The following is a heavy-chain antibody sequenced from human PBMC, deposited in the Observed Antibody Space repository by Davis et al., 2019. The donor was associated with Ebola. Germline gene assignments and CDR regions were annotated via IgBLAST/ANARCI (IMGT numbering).Heavy chain of an antibody. CDR1: VITFSSYA. V-gene: IGHV3-23*01. CDR2: ISYSGGST. CDR3: ARSGLSFGVVKYHYGMDV. J-gene: IGHJ6*04. Sequence: GGSLRLSCTDSVITFSSYAMTWVRQAPGKGLEWVSTISYSGGSTYYADSVKGRFTISRDNSKKTMYLQMNSLRAEDTAVYYCARSGLSFGVVKYHYGMDVWGKGTTVTVSS. D-gene: IGHD3-3*01.